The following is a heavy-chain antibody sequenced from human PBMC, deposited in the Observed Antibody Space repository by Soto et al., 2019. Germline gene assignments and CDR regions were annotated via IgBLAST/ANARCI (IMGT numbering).Heavy chain of an antibody. CDR2: IYYSGST. CDR1: GGPISSYY. D-gene: IGHD3-10*01. CDR3: ARLYPEWFDP. V-gene: IGHV4-59*01. Sequence: PSETLSLTCTVSGGPISSYYWSWIRQPPGKGLEWIGYIYYSGSTNYNPSLKSRVTISVDTSKNQFSLKLSSVTAADTAVYYCARLYPEWFDPWGQGTLVTVSS. J-gene: IGHJ5*02.